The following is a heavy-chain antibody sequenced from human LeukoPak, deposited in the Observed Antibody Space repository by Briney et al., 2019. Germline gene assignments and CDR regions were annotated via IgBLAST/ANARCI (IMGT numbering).Heavy chain of an antibody. CDR2: LSYSGNV. D-gene: IGHD4-17*01. CDR3: ARDFARNSGDYGNDGFDI. CDR1: GGSVNLYY. J-gene: IGHJ3*02. V-gene: IGHV4-59*02. Sequence: PSETLSLTCSVSGGSVNLYYWTWNRQSPGKGLEWIGYLSYSGNVYYNPSPKSRVTIPLDTSKKQVSLRLSSVTAADTAVYFCARDFARNSGDYGNDGFDIWGQGTMVTVS.